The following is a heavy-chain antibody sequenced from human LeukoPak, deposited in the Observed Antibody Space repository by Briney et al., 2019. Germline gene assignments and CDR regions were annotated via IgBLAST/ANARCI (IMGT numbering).Heavy chain of an antibody. CDR2: INQDGSER. CDR1: RFSFSNYW. Sequence: GGSLRLSCTPSRFSFSNYWMAWVRQAPGKGLEWVGNINQDGSERNYVDSVKGRFTISRDNAKNSLYLQMNSLRAEDTAVYYCARIIGAFGTYRYDSWGQGTLVSVSS. D-gene: IGHD3-16*02. V-gene: IGHV3-7*01. CDR3: ARIIGAFGTYRYDS. J-gene: IGHJ4*02.